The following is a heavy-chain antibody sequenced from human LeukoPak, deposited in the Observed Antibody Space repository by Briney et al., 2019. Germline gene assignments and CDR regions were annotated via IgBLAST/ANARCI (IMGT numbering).Heavy chain of an antibody. J-gene: IGHJ5*02. V-gene: IGHV1-69*05. CDR3: ARAGNYGTDFTIWFDP. D-gene: IGHD1-7*01. Sequence: GASVKVSCKASGGTFSSYAISWVRQAPGQGLEWMGGIIPIFGTANYAQKFQGRVTITTDESTSTAYMELSSLRSEDTAVYYCARAGNYGTDFTIWFDPWGQGTLVTVSS. CDR2: IIPIFGTA. CDR1: GGTFSSYA.